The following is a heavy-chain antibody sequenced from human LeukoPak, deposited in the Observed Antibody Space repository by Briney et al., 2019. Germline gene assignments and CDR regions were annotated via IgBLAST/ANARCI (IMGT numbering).Heavy chain of an antibody. CDR2: IYYSGST. Sequence: SETLSLTCTDSGGSISSYYWSWIRQPPGKGLEWIGYIYYSGSTNYNPSLKSRVTISVDTSKNQFSLKLSSVTAADTAVYYCARGGPDCSSTSCLAYFDYWGQGTLVTVSS. V-gene: IGHV4-59*01. CDR1: GGSISSYY. CDR3: ARGGPDCSSTSCLAYFDY. D-gene: IGHD2-2*01. J-gene: IGHJ4*02.